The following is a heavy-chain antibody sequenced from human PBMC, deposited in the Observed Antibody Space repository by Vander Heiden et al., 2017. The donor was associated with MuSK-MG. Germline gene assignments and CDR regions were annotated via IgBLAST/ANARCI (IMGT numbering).Heavy chain of an antibody. D-gene: IGHD3-22*01. Sequence: EVQLVESGGGLVQPGGSLRLSCAASGFPVSSNYMSWVRQAQGKGLEWVSVIYSGGSTYYADSVKGRFTISRDNSKNTLYLQMNSLRAEDTAVYYCARDLYYYDSSGPVRYFDYWGQGTLVTVSS. CDR3: ARDLYYYDSSGPVRYFDY. J-gene: IGHJ4*02. V-gene: IGHV3-66*01. CDR2: IYSGGST. CDR1: GFPVSSNY.